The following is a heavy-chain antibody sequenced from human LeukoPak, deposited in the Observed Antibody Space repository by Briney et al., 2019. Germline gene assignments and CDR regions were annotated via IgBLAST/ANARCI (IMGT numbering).Heavy chain of an antibody. V-gene: IGHV3-30*04. CDR1: GFTFSSYA. D-gene: IGHD2-2*03. Sequence: GGSLRLSCAASGFTFSSYAMHWVRQAPGKGPERVAVISDDGSNKYYADSVKGRFTISRDNSKNTLYLQMNSLRAEDTAVHYCARVDDLDAFDMWGQGTMVTVSS. CDR3: ARVDDLDAFDM. J-gene: IGHJ3*02. CDR2: ISDDGSNK.